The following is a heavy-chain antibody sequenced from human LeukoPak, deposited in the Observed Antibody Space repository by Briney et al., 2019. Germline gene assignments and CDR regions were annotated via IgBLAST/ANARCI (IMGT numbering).Heavy chain of an antibody. V-gene: IGHV3-7*01. Sequence: PGGSLRLSCAASGFTFSSSSMNWVRQAPGKGLEWVANIKQDGSEKYYVDSVKGPFTISRDNAENSLYLQMNSLRAEDTAVYYCARARSYYYGSGSYYPLNWFDPWGQGTLVTVSS. D-gene: IGHD3-10*01. CDR3: ARARSYYYGSGSYYPLNWFDP. CDR2: IKQDGSEK. J-gene: IGHJ5*02. CDR1: GFTFSSSS.